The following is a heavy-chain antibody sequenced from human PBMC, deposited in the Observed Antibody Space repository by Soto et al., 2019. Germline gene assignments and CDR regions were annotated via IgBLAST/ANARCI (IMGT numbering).Heavy chain of an antibody. J-gene: IGHJ3*02. CDR2: IYYSGST. CDR3: ARRWGGTFDI. V-gene: IGHV4-59*08. CDR1: GGSLSSYY. D-gene: IGHD3-16*01. Sequence: QVQLQQSGPGLVTPSETLSLTCTVSGGSLSSYYWSWLRQPPGKGLECIGYIYYSGSTNYNPSLMSRGALSVDTAKDQLSQRLTSVIAADTAVYYCARRWGGTFDIWGQGTMVTVSS.